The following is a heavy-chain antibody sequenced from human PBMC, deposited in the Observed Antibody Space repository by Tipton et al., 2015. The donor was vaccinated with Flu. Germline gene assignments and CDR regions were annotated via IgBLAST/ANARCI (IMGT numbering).Heavy chain of an antibody. CDR2: VYHGGTT. CDR3: ARGGCSGGSCPIYSYGMDV. Sequence: TLSLTCTVSGYSISSRYYWGWIRQPPGKGLEWIGCVYHGGTTYYNPSLKSRVAISLDTFKNQFSLKLTSVTAADTALYYCARGGCSGGSCPIYSYGMDVWGQGTTVTVSS. V-gene: IGHV4-38-2*02. CDR1: GYSISSRYY. D-gene: IGHD2-15*01. J-gene: IGHJ6*02.